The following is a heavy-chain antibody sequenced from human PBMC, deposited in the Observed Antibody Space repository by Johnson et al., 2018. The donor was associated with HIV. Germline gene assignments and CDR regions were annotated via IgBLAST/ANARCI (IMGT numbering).Heavy chain of an antibody. CDR3: ARGYYDSSGRTGAFDI. CDR1: GFTFSSYA. J-gene: IGHJ3*02. Sequence: QVQLVESGGGVVQPGRSLRLSCAASGFTFSSYAMHWVRQAPGKGLEWVAVISYDGSNKYYADSVKGRFTISRDNSKNTQYLQMNSLRAEDTAVYYCARGYYDSSGRTGAFDIWGQGTMVTVSS. D-gene: IGHD3-22*01. V-gene: IGHV3-30-3*01. CDR2: ISYDGSNK.